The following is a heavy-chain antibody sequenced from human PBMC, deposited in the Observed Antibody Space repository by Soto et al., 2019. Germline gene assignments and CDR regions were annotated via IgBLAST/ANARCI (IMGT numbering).Heavy chain of an antibody. D-gene: IGHD3-9*01. CDR2: VHHSGNT. J-gene: IGHJ4*02. Sequence: SETLSLTCTVAGESVSNYYWSWIRQTPGKGLEWIGNVHHSGNTNYNPSLKSRVTISVDTSKNQFSLKLSSVTAADTAVYYCARVRDDILTGYHDYWGQGTLVTVSS. V-gene: IGHV4-59*02. CDR1: GESVSNYY. CDR3: ARVRDDILTGYHDY.